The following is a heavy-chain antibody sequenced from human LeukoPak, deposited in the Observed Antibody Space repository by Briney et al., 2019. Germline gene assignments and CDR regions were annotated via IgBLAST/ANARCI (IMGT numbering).Heavy chain of an antibody. V-gene: IGHV3-21*01. CDR2: ISSSSSYI. J-gene: IGHJ4*02. Sequence: GGSLRLSCAASGFTFSSYSMNWVRQAPGKGLEWVSSISSSSSYIYYADSVKGRFTISRDNSKNTLYLQMNSLRAEDTAVYYCAKDGSPPYYDFWSGYPFHFDYWGQGTLVTVSS. D-gene: IGHD3-3*01. CDR1: GFTFSSYS. CDR3: AKDGSPPYYDFWSGYPFHFDY.